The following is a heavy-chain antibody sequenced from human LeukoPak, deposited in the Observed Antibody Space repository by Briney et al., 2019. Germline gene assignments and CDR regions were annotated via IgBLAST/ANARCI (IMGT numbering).Heavy chain of an antibody. Sequence: GASVKVSCKASVGTFSRYAISWVRQAPGQGLEWMGGVIPIFGTANYAQKFQGRVTITADESTSTAYMELSSLRSEDTAVYYCATTYYDSSGYYSRRVVQNSYYYYYGMDVWGQGTTVTVSS. CDR2: VIPIFGTA. CDR1: VGTFSRYA. J-gene: IGHJ6*02. D-gene: IGHD3-22*01. CDR3: ATTYYDSSGYYSRRVVQNSYYYYYGMDV. V-gene: IGHV1-69*13.